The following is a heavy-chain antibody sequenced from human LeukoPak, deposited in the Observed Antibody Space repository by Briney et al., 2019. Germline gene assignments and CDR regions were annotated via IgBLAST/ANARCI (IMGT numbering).Heavy chain of an antibody. D-gene: IGHD3-10*01. CDR3: ARAYGSGSYYVFDY. V-gene: IGHV4-59*01. Sequence: SETLSLTCTVSGGSISSYYWSWIRQPPGKGLEWIGYIYYSGSTNYNPSLKSRVTISVDTSKNQFSLKLSSVTAADTAVYYCARAYGSGSYYVFDYWAREPWSPSPQ. J-gene: IGHJ4*02. CDR1: GGSISSYY. CDR2: IYYSGST.